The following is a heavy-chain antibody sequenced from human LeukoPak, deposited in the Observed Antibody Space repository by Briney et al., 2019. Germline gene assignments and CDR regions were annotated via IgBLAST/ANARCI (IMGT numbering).Heavy chain of an antibody. D-gene: IGHD2-2*01. V-gene: IGHV1-24*01. CDR3: ATLDPLYCSSTSCPAGY. Sequence: ASVKVSCKVSGYTLTELSMHWVRQAPGKGLEWMGGFDPEDGETIYAQKFQGRVTMTEDTSTDTAYMELSSLRSEDTAVYYCATLDPLYCSSTSCPAGYWGQGTLVTVSS. CDR2: FDPEDGET. J-gene: IGHJ4*02. CDR1: GYTLTELS.